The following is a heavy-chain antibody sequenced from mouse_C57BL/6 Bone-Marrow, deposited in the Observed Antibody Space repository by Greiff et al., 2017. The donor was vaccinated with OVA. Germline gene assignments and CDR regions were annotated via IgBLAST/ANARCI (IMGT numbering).Heavy chain of an antibody. CDR2: INPYNGGT. CDR3: ARARERQGGFAY. CDR1: GYTFTDYY. Sequence: EVQLQQSGPVLVKPGASVKMSCKASGYTFTDYYMNWVKQSHGKSLEWIGVINPYNGGTSYNQKFKGKATLTVDKSSSTAYMELNSLTSEDSAVDYCARARERQGGFAYWGQGTLVTVSA. J-gene: IGHJ3*01. D-gene: IGHD2-12*01. V-gene: IGHV1-19*01.